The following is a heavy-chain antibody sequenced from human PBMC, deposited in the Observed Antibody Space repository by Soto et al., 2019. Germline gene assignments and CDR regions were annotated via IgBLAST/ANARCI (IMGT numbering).Heavy chain of an antibody. J-gene: IGHJ4*02. D-gene: IGHD3-3*01. CDR3: ARGLFLDY. CDR2: INEDESNT. CDR1: GFTFSNYW. V-gene: IGHV3-74*01. Sequence: EVQLVESGGGLVKPGGSLRLSCATSGFTFSNYWMHWVRQAPGKGPVWVSRINEDESNTNYADSVKGRFTISRDNAKNTLYLQMNSLRAEDTAVYYCARGLFLDYWGQGTRVTVSS.